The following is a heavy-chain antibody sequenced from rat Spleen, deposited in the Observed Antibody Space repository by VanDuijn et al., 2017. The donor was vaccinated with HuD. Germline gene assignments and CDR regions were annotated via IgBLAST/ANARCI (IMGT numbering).Heavy chain of an antibody. Sequence: EVQLVESDGGLVQPGRSLKLSCAASGFTLSDHYMAWVRQAPTKGLEWVASIIYDGSSTYDRDSVKGRFTITRDNAKSTLYLQMDSLRSEDTATYCCARLGGGPDYWGQGVMVTVSS. CDR3: ARLGGGPDY. CDR2: IIYDGSST. D-gene: IGHD1-11*01. J-gene: IGHJ2*01. CDR1: GFTLSDHY. V-gene: IGHV5-29*01.